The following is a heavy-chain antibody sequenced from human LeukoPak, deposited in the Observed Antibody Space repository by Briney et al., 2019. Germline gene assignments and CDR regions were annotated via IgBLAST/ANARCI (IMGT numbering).Heavy chain of an antibody. CDR3: ARRVISAAVYNWFDP. CDR2: IYPGDSDT. CDR1: GYSFTSYW. D-gene: IGHD6-13*01. J-gene: IGHJ5*02. V-gene: IGHV5-51*01. Sequence: LGESLKISCKGSGYSFTSYWIGWVRQMPGKGLEWMGIIYPGDSDTRYSPSFQGQVTISADKSISTAYLQWSSLKASDTAMYYCARRVISAAVYNWFDPWGQGTLVTVSS.